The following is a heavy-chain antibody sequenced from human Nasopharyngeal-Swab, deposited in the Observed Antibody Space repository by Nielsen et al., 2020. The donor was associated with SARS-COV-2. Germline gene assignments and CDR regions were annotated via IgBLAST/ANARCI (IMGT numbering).Heavy chain of an antibody. J-gene: IGHJ4*02. V-gene: IGHV4-30-2*01. D-gene: IGHD4-11*01. CDR2: IYHSGSA. CDR1: GGSISRPGYS. Sequence: SETLSLTCAVSGGSISRPGYSWNWIRQPPGQALEWLGYIYHSGSAYYNPSLKSRLSISVDTSKNQFSLELSSVTAAGTAVYFCARKRDYSGYDFLGQGALVTVTS. CDR3: ARKRDYSGYDF.